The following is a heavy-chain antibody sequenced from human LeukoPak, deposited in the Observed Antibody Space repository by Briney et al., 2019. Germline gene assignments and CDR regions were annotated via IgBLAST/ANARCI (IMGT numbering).Heavy chain of an antibody. CDR3: TTDPNFDYVWGTYRLDY. J-gene: IGHJ4*02. V-gene: IGHV3-15*05. Sequence: GGSLRLSCAASGFTFSDAWMTWVRQAPGKGLEWVGRITSRTDGGTTDYAAPVKGKFTFSRADSKNTLYLQMNSLKTEDTAVYYCTTDPNFDYVWGTYRLDYWGQGTLVTVSS. D-gene: IGHD3-16*02. CDR1: GFTFSDAW. CDR2: ITSRTDGGTT.